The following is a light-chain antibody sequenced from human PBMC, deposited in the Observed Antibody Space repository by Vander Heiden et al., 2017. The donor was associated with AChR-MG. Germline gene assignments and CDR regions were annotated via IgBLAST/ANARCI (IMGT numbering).Light chain of an antibody. CDR2: KVI. CDR3: SSYTSSRTGV. J-gene: IGLJ3*02. V-gene: IGLV2-14*01. Sequence: QSALTQPASVSGSPGQSITISCTGTSSDVGGYNYVSWYQQHPGTAPTLMRYKVINRPSGVSNRVSGSKSGNTASLTISGLQAEDEADDYCSSYTSSRTGVFGGGTKLTVL. CDR1: SSDVGGYNY.